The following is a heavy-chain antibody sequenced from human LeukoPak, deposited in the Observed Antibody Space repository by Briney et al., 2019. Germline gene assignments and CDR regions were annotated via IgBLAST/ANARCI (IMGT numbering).Heavy chain of an antibody. V-gene: IGHV3-20*04. Sequence: GSLLLSCAASGFTFDDYGMSWGGPAPGKGVEWVYGINCNGGSTGYADSGKGRFTISRDNAKNSLYLQMTRLSAEDPALYSYSRARGAAAGTPGDYWGQGTLVTVSS. CDR1: GFTFDDYG. D-gene: IGHD6-13*01. CDR3: SRARGAAAGTPGDY. J-gene: IGHJ4*02. CDR2: INCNGGST.